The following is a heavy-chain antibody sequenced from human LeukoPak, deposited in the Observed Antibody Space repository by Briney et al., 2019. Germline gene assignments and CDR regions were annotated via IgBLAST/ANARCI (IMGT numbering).Heavy chain of an antibody. J-gene: IGHJ4*02. CDR1: GGSISSSAYH. D-gene: IGHD4-23*01. V-gene: IGHV4-39*07. CDR2: INYGGNT. CDR3: ARAVGTSRNFFDY. Sequence: SETLSLTCTVSGGSISSSAYHWGWIRQPPGKGLEWIGTINYGGNTYYNLSLKSRVIIFLDTSKNQFSLNLSSVTAADTAMYYCARAVGTSRNFFDYWGQGTLVTVSS.